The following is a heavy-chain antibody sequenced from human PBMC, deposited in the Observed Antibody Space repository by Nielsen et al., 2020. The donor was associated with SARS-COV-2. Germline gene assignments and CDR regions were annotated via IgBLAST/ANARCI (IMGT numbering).Heavy chain of an antibody. Sequence: ASVKVSCKASGYTFTGYYMHWVRQAPGQGLEWMGWINTNTGHPMYAQGFTGRFVFSLDTSVSTAYLQITSLKAEDTAVYYCARGGNGYDTSGFDYWGQGTLATVSS. CDR3: ARGGNGYDTSGFDY. CDR2: INTNTGHP. V-gene: IGHV7-4-1*02. D-gene: IGHD3-22*01. CDR1: GYTFTGYY. J-gene: IGHJ4*02.